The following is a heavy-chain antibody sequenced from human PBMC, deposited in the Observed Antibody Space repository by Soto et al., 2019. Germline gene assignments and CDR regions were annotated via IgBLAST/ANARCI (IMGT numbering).Heavy chain of an antibody. CDR2: INHSGST. V-gene: IGHV4-34*01. Sequence: QVQLQQWGAGLLKPSETLSLTCVVYGGSFSGYYWNWIRQPPGKGLEWIGEINHSGSTNYNPSLKSRVTISADTSKNQFSLNLSSVTAADTAVYYCARGRRLLEWLLSSGMDVWGQGTTVTVSS. D-gene: IGHD3-3*01. J-gene: IGHJ6*02. CDR1: GGSFSGYY. CDR3: ARGRRLLEWLLSSGMDV.